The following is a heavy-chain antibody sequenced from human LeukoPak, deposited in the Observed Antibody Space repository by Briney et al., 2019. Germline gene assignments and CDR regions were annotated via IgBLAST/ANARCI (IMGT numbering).Heavy chain of an antibody. Sequence: SETLSLTCTVSGGSISSYYWSWVRQPPGKGREWVGYIYYSGSTNYNPSLKSRVTISVDTSKNQFSLKLTSVTAADTAVYYCAREAAYSSGWYNGMDVWGQGTTVTVSS. V-gene: IGHV4-59*01. D-gene: IGHD6-19*01. CDR3: AREAAYSSGWYNGMDV. CDR2: IYYSGST. CDR1: GGSISSYY. J-gene: IGHJ6*02.